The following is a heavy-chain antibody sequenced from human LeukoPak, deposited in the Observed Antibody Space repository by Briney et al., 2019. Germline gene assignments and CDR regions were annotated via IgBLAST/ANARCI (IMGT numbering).Heavy chain of an antibody. CDR3: ARAARTIFGVVSGGFDP. D-gene: IGHD3-3*01. V-gene: IGHV1-8*03. Sequence: ASVKVSCKASGYTFTSYDINWVRQATGQGLGWMGWMNPNSGNTGYAQKFQGRVTITRNTSISTAYMELSSLRSEDTAVYYCARAARTIFGVVSGGFDPWGQGTLVTVSS. CDR2: MNPNSGNT. J-gene: IGHJ5*02. CDR1: GYTFTSYD.